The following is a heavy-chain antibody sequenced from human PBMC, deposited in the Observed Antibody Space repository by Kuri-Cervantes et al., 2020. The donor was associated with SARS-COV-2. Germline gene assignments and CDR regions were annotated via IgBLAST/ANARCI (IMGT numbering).Heavy chain of an antibody. CDR3: ARDLVGALYYFDY. CDR2: ISYDGSNK. D-gene: IGHD1-26*01. V-gene: IGHV3-30-3*01. J-gene: IGHJ4*02. CDR1: GFTFSSYS. Sequence: GESLKISWAASGFTFSSYSMNWGRQAPGKGLEWVAVISYDGSNKYYADSVKGRFTISRDNSKNTLYLQMNSLRAEDTAVYYCARDLVGALYYFDYWGQGTLVTVSS.